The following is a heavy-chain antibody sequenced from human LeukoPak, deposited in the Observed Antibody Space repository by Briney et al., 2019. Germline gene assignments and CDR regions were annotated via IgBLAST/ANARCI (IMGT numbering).Heavy chain of an antibody. Sequence: AGGSLRLSCAASGFTVSSNYMSWVRQAPGKGLEWVSVIYSGGSTYYADPVKGRFTISRDNSKNTLYLQMNSLRAEDTAVYYCARASVTMVRGVIDDYWGQGTLVTVSS. CDR1: GFTVSSNY. J-gene: IGHJ4*02. CDR3: ARASVTMVRGVIDDY. D-gene: IGHD3-10*01. CDR2: IYSGGST. V-gene: IGHV3-53*01.